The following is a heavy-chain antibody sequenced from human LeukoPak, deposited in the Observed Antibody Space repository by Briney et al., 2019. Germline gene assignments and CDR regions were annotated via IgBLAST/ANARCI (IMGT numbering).Heavy chain of an antibody. V-gene: IGHV3-66*02. CDR3: ARGGGAFCGADCYRNFDC. D-gene: IGHD2-21*02. Sequence: GGSLRLSCAASGIALSSSYMSWVRQAPGKGLEWVSVIYSGGSTYYADSVKGRFTISRDTSKNTLYLQMNSLRPEDTALYYCARGGGAFCGADCYRNFDCWGQGTPVTVSS. CDR1: GIALSSSY. CDR2: IYSGGST. J-gene: IGHJ4*02.